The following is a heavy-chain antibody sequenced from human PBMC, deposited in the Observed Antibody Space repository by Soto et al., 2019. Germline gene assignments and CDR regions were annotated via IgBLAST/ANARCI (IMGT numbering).Heavy chain of an antibody. CDR1: GGSISSGGYY. V-gene: IGHV4-31*03. D-gene: IGHD3-10*02. CDR2: IYYSGST. CDR3: ARDRGLRSSFDY. Sequence: QVQLQESGPGLVKPSQTLSLTCTVSGGSISSGGYYWSWIRQHPGKGLEWIGYIYYSGSTYYTPSLKRRVTISVDPSKNQFSLKLSSVTAADTAVYYCARDRGLRSSFDYWGQGTLVTVSS. J-gene: IGHJ4*02.